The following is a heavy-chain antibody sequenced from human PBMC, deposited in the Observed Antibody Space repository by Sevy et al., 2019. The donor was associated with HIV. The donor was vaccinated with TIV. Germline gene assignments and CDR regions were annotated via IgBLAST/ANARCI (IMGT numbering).Heavy chain of an antibody. Sequence: GGSLRLSCAASGFIFGNHAMIWVRQTPGKGLEWVSGITSTGSTTYYMDSVKGRFTISRDNSKNTLYLQMNSLRAEDTAVYYCAKDLGWPLWGQGTLVTVSS. V-gene: IGHV3-23*01. J-gene: IGHJ4*02. CDR2: ITSTGSTT. CDR3: AKDLGWPL. CDR1: GFIFGNHA. D-gene: IGHD2-15*01.